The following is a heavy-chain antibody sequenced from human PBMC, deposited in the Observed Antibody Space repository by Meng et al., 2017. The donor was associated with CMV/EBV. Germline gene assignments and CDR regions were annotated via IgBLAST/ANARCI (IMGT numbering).Heavy chain of an antibody. Sequence: KASGYTFNSYYMHWVRQAPGQGLEWMGIINPSGGSTSYAQKFQGRVTMTRDTSTSTVYMELSSLRSEDTAVYYCARGGNPKPKGFDYWGQGTLVTVSS. CDR1: GYTFNSYY. CDR2: INPSGGST. J-gene: IGHJ4*02. V-gene: IGHV1-46*02. D-gene: IGHD1-14*01. CDR3: ARGGNPKPKGFDY.